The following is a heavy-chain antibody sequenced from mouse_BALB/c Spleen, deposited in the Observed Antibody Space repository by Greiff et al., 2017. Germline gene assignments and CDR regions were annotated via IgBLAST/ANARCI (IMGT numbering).Heavy chain of an antibody. J-gene: IGHJ3*01. D-gene: IGHD2-3*01. CDR3: ARGRDWLLPPFAY. Sequence: EVHLVESGPGLVKPSQSLSLTCTVTGYSITSDYAWNWIRQFPGNKLEWMGYISYSGSTSYNPSLKSRISITRDTSKNQFFLQLNSVTTEDTATYYCARGRDWLLPPFAYWGQGTLVTVSA. CDR2: ISYSGST. CDR1: GYSITSDYA. V-gene: IGHV3-2*02.